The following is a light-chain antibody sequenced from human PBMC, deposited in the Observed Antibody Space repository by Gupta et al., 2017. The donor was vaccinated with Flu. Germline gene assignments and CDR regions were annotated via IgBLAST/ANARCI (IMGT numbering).Light chain of an antibody. Sequence: AIRMTQSPSSFSASTGDRVTITCRASQGISTYLAWYQQKPGKAPKLLIYAASTLQSGVPSRFSGSGTGTDFTLTISCLQSEDFATYYCQQYYSNSWTFGQGTRVEIK. J-gene: IGKJ1*01. V-gene: IGKV1-8*01. CDR1: QGISTY. CDR3: QQYYSNSWT. CDR2: AAS.